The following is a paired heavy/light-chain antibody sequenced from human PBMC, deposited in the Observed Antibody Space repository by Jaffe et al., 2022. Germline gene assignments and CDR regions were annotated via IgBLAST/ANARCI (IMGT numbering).Heavy chain of an antibody. CDR2: IYYSGRT. J-gene: IGHJ4*02. CDR3: ARVRGGGNGYGFDY. CDR1: GYSIGSGFY. D-gene: IGHD3-10*01. V-gene: IGHV4-38-2*01. Sequence: QVQLQESGPGLVKPSETLSLTCAVSGYSIGSGFYWGWNRQPPGKGLEWIGNIYYSGRTSYNPSLKSRVTISLDTSKNQFSLTLSSVTAADTAVYYCARVRGGGNGYGFDYWGQGTLVPVSS.
Light chain of an antibody. J-gene: IGLJ3*02. Sequence: QSALTQPRSVSGSPGQSVAISCTGTSSDVGGYNYVSWYQQHPGKAPKFMIYDVIKRPSGVPDRFSGSKSGNTASLTISGLQAEDEADYYCCSYAGDYTWVFGGGTKVTVL. CDR1: SSDVGGYNY. CDR2: DVI. V-gene: IGLV2-11*01. CDR3: CSYAGDYTWV.